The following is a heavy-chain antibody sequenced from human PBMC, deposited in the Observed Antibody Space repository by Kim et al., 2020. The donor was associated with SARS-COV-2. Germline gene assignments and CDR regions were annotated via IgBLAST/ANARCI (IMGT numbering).Heavy chain of an antibody. D-gene: IGHD5-12*01. CDR3: SRAGGYSGYDYLTYYFDY. CDR2: ISSSSSYI. J-gene: IGHJ4*02. Sequence: GGSLRLSCAASGFTFSSYSMNWVRQAPGKGLEWVSSISSSSSYIYYADSVKGRFTISRDNAKNSLYLQMNSLRAEDTAVYYCSRAGGYSGYDYLTYYFDYWGQGALVTVSS. V-gene: IGHV3-21*01. CDR1: GFTFSSYS.